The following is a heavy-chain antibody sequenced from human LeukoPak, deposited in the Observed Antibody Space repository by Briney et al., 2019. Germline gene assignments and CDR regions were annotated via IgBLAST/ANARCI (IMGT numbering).Heavy chain of an antibody. V-gene: IGHV3-21*01. J-gene: IGHJ4*01. CDR3: VRDVIHSYFDI. Sequence: PGGSLSLSCAASGFTFRSHSLDWVRQAPGKGLEWVSSITGAGSIQYADSGQVRITISKDNTTNSIFMQMNSLRAEDTSVYYCVRDVIHSYFDIWGQGILVTVSS. CDR2: ITGAGSI. D-gene: IGHD2/OR15-2a*01. CDR1: GFTFRSHS.